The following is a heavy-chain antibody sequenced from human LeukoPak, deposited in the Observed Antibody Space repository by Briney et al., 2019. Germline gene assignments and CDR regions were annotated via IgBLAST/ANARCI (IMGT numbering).Heavy chain of an antibody. V-gene: IGHV4-4*07. CDR1: GGSISSYY. CDR3: ARDSVSGYSSGWTTLYYFDY. CDR2: IYTGGST. D-gene: IGHD6-19*01. J-gene: IGHJ4*02. Sequence: SETLSLTCTVSGGSISSYYWSWIRQPAGKGLEWIGRIYTGGSTNYNPSPKSRVTMSVDTSKNQFSLKLNSVTAADTAVYYCARDSVSGYSSGWTTLYYFDYWGQGTLVTASS.